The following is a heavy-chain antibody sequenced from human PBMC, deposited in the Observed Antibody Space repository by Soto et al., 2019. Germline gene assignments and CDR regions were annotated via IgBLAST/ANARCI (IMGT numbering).Heavy chain of an antibody. V-gene: IGHV1-2*04. CDR2: INPNSGGT. D-gene: IGHD1-1*01. CDR3: ARDLPTSWKHRGYYYYYGMDV. Sequence: ASVKVSCKASGYTFTGYYMHWVRQAPGQGLEWMGWINPNSGGTNYAQKFQGWVTMTRDTSISTAYMELSRLRSDDTAVYYCARDLPTSWKHRGYYYYYGMDVWGQGTTVTVSS. J-gene: IGHJ6*02. CDR1: GYTFTGYY.